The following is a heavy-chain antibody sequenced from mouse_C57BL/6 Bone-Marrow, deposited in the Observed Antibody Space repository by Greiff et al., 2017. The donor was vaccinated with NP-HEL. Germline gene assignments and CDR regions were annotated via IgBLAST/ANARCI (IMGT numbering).Heavy chain of an antibody. J-gene: IGHJ4*01. V-gene: IGHV1-64*01. CDR3: ARDIYYYGSSYTYYATDY. CDR2: IHPNSGST. D-gene: IGHD1-1*01. Sequence: QVQLQQPGAELVKPGASVKLSCKASGYTFTSYWMHWVKQRPGQGLEWIGMIHPNSGSTNYNEKFKSKATLTVDKSSSTAYMQLSSLTSEDSAVYYCARDIYYYGSSYTYYATDYWGQGTSVTVSS. CDR1: GYTFTSYW.